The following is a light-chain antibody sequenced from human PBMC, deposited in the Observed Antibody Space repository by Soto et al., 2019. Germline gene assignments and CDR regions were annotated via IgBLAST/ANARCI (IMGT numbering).Light chain of an antibody. CDR1: SSSIGAGYD. CDR3: QSYDSSLSAL. J-gene: IGLJ1*01. Sequence: QSALTQPPSVSGAPGQRVTISCTGSSSSIGAGYDVHWYQQLPGTAPKLLIYGNSNRPSGIPDRFSGSRSGTSASLAITGLQAEDEADYYCQSYDSSLSALFGTGT. CDR2: GNS. V-gene: IGLV1-40*01.